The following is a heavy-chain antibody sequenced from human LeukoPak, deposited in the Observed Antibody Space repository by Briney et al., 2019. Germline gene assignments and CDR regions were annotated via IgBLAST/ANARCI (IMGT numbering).Heavy chain of an antibody. J-gene: IGHJ4*02. CDR2: IYYSGST. D-gene: IGHD3-22*01. V-gene: IGHV4-59*12. CDR3: ARGLDDSSGYYLDY. Sequence: SETLSLTCTVSGGSISSYYWSWIRQPPGKGLEWIGYIYYSGSTNYNPSLKSRVTISVDTSKNQFSLKLSSVTAADTAVYYCARGLDDSSGYYLDYWGQGTLVTVSS. CDR1: GGSISSYY.